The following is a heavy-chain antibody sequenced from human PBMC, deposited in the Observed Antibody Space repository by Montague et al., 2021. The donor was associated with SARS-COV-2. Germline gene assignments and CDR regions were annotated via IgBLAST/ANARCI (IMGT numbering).Heavy chain of an antibody. CDR1: GGSISSGGYY. J-gene: IGHJ5*02. D-gene: IGHD2-2*01. CDR2: IYYSGST. Sequence: SETLSLTCTVSGGSISSGGYYWSWIRQHPGKGLEWIGYIYYSGSTYYNPSLKSRVTISVDTSKNQFSLKLSSVTAADTAVYYCARLKAPYCSSTSCYSASWFDPWGQGTLVTVSS. CDR3: ARLKAPYCSSTSCYSASWFDP. V-gene: IGHV4-39*01.